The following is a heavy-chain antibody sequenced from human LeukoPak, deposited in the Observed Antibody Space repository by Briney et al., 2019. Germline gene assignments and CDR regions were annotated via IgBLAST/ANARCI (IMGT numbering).Heavy chain of an antibody. CDR3: AKEYYDILTGWDYYMDV. CDR1: AFSFSNYN. V-gene: IGHV3-23*01. CDR2: ISGSGGST. Sequence: GGSLRLSCAASAFSFSNYNMNWVRQAPGKGLEWVSGISGSGGSTYYADSVKGRFTISRDNSKNTLYLQMNSLRAEDTAVYYCAKEYYDILTGWDYYMDVWGKGTTVTISS. J-gene: IGHJ6*03. D-gene: IGHD3-9*01.